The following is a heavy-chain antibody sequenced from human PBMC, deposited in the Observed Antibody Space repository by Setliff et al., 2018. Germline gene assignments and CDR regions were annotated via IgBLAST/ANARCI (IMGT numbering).Heavy chain of an antibody. J-gene: IGHJ4*02. CDR3: ANHNPARRALNGTPLDN. D-gene: IGHD3-9*01. CDR1: GFTFSTYS. CDR2: ISGDSVYI. V-gene: IGHV3-23*01. Sequence: GGSLRLSCAASGFTFSTYSMSWVRQAPGKGLAWVSAISGDSVYIYYADSVKGRFTISRDNSKNTLYLQMRSLRAADPAIYYCANHNPARRALNGTPLDNWGQGTLVTVPQ.